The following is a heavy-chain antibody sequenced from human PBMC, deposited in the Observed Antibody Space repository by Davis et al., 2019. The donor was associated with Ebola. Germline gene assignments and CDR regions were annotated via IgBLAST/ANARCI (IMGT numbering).Heavy chain of an antibody. D-gene: IGHD3-22*01. CDR2: ISWDGGST. Sequence: GESLKISCAASGFTVSSNHMSWVRQAPGKGLEWVSLISWDGGSTYYADSVKGRFTISRDNSKNTLSLEVNSLTAEDTAVYYCAKSPSYYYDSSGYYYFDSWGQGTLVTVSS. J-gene: IGHJ4*02. CDR3: AKSPSYYYDSSGYYYFDS. CDR1: GFTVSSNH. V-gene: IGHV3-23*01.